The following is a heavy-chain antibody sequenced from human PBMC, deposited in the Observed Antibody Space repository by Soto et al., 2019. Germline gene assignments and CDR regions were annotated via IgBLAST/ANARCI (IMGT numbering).Heavy chain of an antibody. Sequence: QVQLRESGPRLVKPSGTLSLSCAVSGGSINSRNWWTWVRQPPGKSLEWIGEIDPSGITKYNPSLKSRVINSIERSRHQYSLNLTSVTAADTAVYYCARDGPTGSGSYWDYFDLWGQGTLVTVSS. J-gene: IGHJ4*02. CDR3: ARDGPTGSGSYWDYFDL. CDR1: GGSINSRNW. CDR2: IDPSGIT. V-gene: IGHV4-4*02. D-gene: IGHD3-10*01.